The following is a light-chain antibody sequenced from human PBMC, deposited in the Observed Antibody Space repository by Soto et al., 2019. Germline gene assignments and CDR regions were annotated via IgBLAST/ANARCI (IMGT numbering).Light chain of an antibody. CDR1: PSVTNF. V-gene: IGKV3-15*01. CDR2: GAS. CDR3: QQYNSWPPIT. J-gene: IGKJ5*01. Sequence: PGERATLSCRASPSVTNFLAWYQQKPGQAPRLLIYGASTRATGIPARFSGSGSGTEFTLTISSLQSEDFAVYYCQQYNSWPPITFGQGTRLEI.